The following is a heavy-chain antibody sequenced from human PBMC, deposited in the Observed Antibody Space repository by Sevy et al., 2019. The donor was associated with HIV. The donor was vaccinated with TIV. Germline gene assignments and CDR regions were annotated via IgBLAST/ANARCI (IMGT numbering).Heavy chain of an antibody. Sequence: GGSLRLSCAASGFTFSSYWMSWVRQAPGKGLEWVANIKQDGSEKDYVDSVKGRFTISRDNAKNSLYLQMNSLRAEDTAVYYCARGSHSSGWYDHPAYYYYYGMDVWGQGTTVTVSS. CDR1: GFTFSSYW. CDR2: IKQDGSEK. J-gene: IGHJ6*02. V-gene: IGHV3-7*01. D-gene: IGHD6-19*01. CDR3: ARGSHSSGWYDHPAYYYYYGMDV.